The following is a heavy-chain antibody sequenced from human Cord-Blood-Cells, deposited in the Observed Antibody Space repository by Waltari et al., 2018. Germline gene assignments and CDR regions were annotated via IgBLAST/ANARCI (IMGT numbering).Heavy chain of an antibody. CDR1: GGSFSGYY. CDR2: SNHSGST. V-gene: IGHV4-34*01. D-gene: IGHD6-6*01. Sequence: QVQLQQWGAGLLKPSETLSLTCAVYGGSFSGYYWSWIRQPPGKGLEWIGESNHSGSTNYNPSLKSRVTISVDTSKNQFSLKLSSVTAADTAVYYCASDAGIAARPSDAFDIWGQGTMVTVSS. J-gene: IGHJ3*02. CDR3: ASDAGIAARPSDAFDI.